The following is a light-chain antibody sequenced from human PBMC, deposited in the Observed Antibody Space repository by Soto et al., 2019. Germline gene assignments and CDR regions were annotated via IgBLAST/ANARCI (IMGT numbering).Light chain of an antibody. V-gene: IGKV1-27*01. CDR3: QQTDSYPST. CDR1: QGIANY. CDR2: TSS. Sequence: DIQMTQSPSSLSASVGDRVTITCRASQGIANYLAWYQQKPGKVPKLLIYTSSTLQSGVPCRFSGSGSATDFTLNLHRLKTEDFATYYCQQTDSYPSTFGRGTKVHIK. J-gene: IGKJ4*01.